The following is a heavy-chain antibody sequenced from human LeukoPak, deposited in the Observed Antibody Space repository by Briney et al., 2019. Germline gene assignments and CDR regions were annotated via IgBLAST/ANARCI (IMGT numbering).Heavy chain of an antibody. V-gene: IGHV3-33*06. CDR1: GFTFSSYG. D-gene: IGHD4-23*01. J-gene: IGHJ4*02. Sequence: GGSLKLSCAASGFTFSSYGMHWVRQAPGKGLEWVAVIWYDGSNKYYADSVKGRFTISRDNSKNTLYLQMNSLRAEDTAVYYCAKDSQLTCGGPDYWGQGTLVTVSS. CDR2: IWYDGSNK. CDR3: AKDSQLTCGGPDY.